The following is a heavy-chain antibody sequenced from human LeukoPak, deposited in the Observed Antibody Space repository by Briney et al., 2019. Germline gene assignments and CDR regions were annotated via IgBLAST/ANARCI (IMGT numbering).Heavy chain of an antibody. D-gene: IGHD3-9*01. J-gene: IGHJ4*02. CDR2: IYYSGST. Sequence: SETLSLTCTVSGGSISSYYWSWIRQPPGKGLEWIVCIYYSGSTNYNPSLKSRVTISVDTSKNQFSLKLSSVTAADTAVYYCARNVHYDIFTGYPTGHFDYWGQGTLVTVSS. CDR3: ARNVHYDIFTGYPTGHFDY. CDR1: GGSISSYY. V-gene: IGHV4-59*08.